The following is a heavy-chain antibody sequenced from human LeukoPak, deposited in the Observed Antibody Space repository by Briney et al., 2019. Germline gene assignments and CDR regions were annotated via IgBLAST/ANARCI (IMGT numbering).Heavy chain of an antibody. Sequence: PGGSLRLSCAASGFTFRSYGMHWVRQAPGKGLEWVAFIRYDGSNQYYADSVKGRFTISRDNSKNTLFLQMNSLRAEDTAVYYCAKQSSGYTTATYYFDYWGQGTLVTVSS. V-gene: IGHV3-30*02. CDR3: AKQSSGYTTATYYFDY. J-gene: IGHJ4*02. D-gene: IGHD6-25*01. CDR1: GFTFRSYG. CDR2: IRYDGSNQ.